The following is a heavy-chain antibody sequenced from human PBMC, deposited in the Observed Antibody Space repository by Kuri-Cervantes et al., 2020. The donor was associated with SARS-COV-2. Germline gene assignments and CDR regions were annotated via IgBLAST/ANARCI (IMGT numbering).Heavy chain of an antibody. Sequence: GESLKISCAASGFTYNNYGMHWVRQAPGKGLEWVAVIWYDGRNKYYADSVKSRFTISRDNSKNTLYLQMNSLTEEDTAVYYCSTTWDHWGQGTLVTVSS. CDR3: STTWDH. CDR1: GFTYNNYG. D-gene: IGHD1-14*01. CDR2: IWYDGRNK. J-gene: IGHJ4*02. V-gene: IGHV3-33*01.